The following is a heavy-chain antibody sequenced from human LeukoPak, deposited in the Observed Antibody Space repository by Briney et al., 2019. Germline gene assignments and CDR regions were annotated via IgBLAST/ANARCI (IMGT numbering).Heavy chain of an antibody. J-gene: IGHJ4*02. CDR2: INTDGSST. CDR3: VRRQGPGLLDY. Sequence: GSLRLSCAASGFTFSSYWMYWVRQVPGKGLECVSRINTDGSSTTHGESVKGRFTMSRDNAKNTLYLQMNSLRAEDAAVYYCVRRQGPGLLDYWGQGTPVTVSS. CDR1: GFTFSSYW. V-gene: IGHV3-74*01.